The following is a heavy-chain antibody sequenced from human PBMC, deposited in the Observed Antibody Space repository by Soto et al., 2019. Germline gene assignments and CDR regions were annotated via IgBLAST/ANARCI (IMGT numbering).Heavy chain of an antibody. CDR1: GFTFSSYG. CDR2: ISYDGSNK. J-gene: IGHJ6*02. Sequence: QVQLVESGGGVVQPGRSLRLSCAASGFTFSSYGMHWVRQAPGKGLEWVAVISYDGSNKYYADSVKGRFTISRDNSKNKLYLQMSSLRAEDTAVYYCAKENDVGYAYCYYYGMDVWGQGTTVTVSS. CDR3: AKENDVGYAYCYYYGMDV. D-gene: IGHD5-12*01. V-gene: IGHV3-30*18.